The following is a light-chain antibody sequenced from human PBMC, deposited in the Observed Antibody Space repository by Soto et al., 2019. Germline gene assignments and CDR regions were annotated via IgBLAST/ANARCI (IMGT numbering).Light chain of an antibody. CDR2: EVS. V-gene: IGLV2-14*01. J-gene: IGLJ1*01. Sequence: QSVLTQPASVSWYPGQSITISCTGRSSDVGGYNYVSWYQQHPGKAPKFMIYEVSRRPSGVSNRFSGSKSGNTASLTVSGLQAEDEADYYCSSYTTSNTYVFGTGTKV. CDR3: SSYTTSNTYV. CDR1: SSDVGGYNY.